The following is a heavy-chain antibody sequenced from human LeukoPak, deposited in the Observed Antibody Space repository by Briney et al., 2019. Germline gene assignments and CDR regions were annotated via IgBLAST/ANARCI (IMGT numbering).Heavy chain of an antibody. CDR2: IYTSGST. D-gene: IGHD1-26*01. Sequence: SQTLSLTCTVSGGSISSGSYYWSWIRQPAGKGLEWIGRIYTSGSTNYNPSLKSRVTISVDTSKNQFSLKLSSVTAADGGVYYCARHGSGSYYNFFDYWGQGTLVTVAS. V-gene: IGHV4-61*02. J-gene: IGHJ4*02. CDR1: GGSISSGSYY. CDR3: ARHGSGSYYNFFDY.